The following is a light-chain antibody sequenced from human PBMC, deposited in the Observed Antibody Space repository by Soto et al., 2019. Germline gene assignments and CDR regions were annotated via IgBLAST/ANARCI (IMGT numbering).Light chain of an antibody. CDR2: GAS. Sequence: EVVMTQSPATLSVSPGDGATLSCRASQGVTDYLAWYRQKPGQVPRLLIYGASTRATGIPARFSGSGSGTEFTLTISSLQSEDFAVYYCQQYNNWPITFGQGTRLEIK. CDR3: QQYNNWPIT. V-gene: IGKV3-15*01. CDR1: QGVTDY. J-gene: IGKJ5*01.